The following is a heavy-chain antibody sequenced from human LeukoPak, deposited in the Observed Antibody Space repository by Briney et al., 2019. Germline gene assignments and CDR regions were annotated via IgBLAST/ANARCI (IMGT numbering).Heavy chain of an antibody. CDR2: IYSGGST. Sequence: GGSLRLSCAVSGFTVSSNYMSWVRQAPGKGLEWVSIIYSGGSTYYADSVKGRFTISRDNSKNTLYLQMNSLRAEDPAVYYCARRGYGDYAPFDYWGQGTLVTVSS. J-gene: IGHJ4*02. CDR1: GFTVSSNY. D-gene: IGHD4-17*01. CDR3: ARRGYGDYAPFDY. V-gene: IGHV3-66*04.